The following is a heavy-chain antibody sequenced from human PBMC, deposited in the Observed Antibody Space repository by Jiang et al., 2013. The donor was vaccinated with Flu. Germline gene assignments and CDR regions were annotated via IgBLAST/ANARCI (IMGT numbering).Heavy chain of an antibody. CDR2: IFWDNDK. D-gene: IGHD1-1*01. CDR3: ARRPFRNWAFDY. CDR1: GFSLSTNEGG. Sequence: TLTLTCTFSGFSLSTNEGGVGWIRQPPGKALEWLALIFWDNDKRYSPSLKSRLTITKDTSKNLVALTMTNMDPADTATYFCARRPFRNWAFDYWGQGALVTVSS. J-gene: IGHJ4*02. V-gene: IGHV2-5*02.